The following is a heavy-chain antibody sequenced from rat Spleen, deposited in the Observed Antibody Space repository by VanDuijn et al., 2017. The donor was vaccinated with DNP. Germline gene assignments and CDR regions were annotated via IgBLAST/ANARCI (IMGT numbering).Heavy chain of an antibody. CDR3: ARGGRSYFDY. V-gene: IGHV5-25*01. Sequence: EVQLVESGGGLVQPGRSLKLSCAASGFTFSDYYMACVRQAPTKGLEWVAYSSSDGGYSNYGDSVKGRFTISRDNAKNTLYLQMNSLRSEDTATYYCARGGRSYFDYWGQGVMVTVSS. J-gene: IGHJ2*01. CDR1: GFTFSDYY. CDR2: SSSDGGYS. D-gene: IGHD1-11*01.